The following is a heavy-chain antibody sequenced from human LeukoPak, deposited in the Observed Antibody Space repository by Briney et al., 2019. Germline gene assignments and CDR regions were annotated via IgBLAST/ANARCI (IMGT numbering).Heavy chain of an antibody. CDR1: GGSFSGYY. CDR3: ARGSGSPRRFLEWLSGNWFDP. V-gene: IGHV4-34*01. D-gene: IGHD3-3*01. Sequence: PSETLSLTCAVYGGSFSGYYWSWIRQPPGKGLEWIGEINHSGSTNYNPSLKSRVTISVDTSKNQFSLKLSSVTAADTAVYYCARGSGSPRRFLEWLSGNWFDPWGQGTLVTVSS. J-gene: IGHJ5*02. CDR2: INHSGST.